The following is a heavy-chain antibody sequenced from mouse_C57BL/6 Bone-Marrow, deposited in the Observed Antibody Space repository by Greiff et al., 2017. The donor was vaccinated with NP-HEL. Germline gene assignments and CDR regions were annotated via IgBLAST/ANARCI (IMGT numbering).Heavy chain of an antibody. CDR3: AKGYWCAY. D-gene: IGHD2-2*01. CDR2: INPYNGDT. V-gene: IGHV1-20*01. Sequence: VQLQQSGPELVKPGDSVKISCKASGYSFTGYFMNWVMQSHGKSLEWIGRINPYNGDTFYNQKFKGKATLTVDKSSSTAHMELRSLTSEDSAVYYFAKGYWCAYWGQGTLVTVSA. CDR1: GYSFTGYF. J-gene: IGHJ3*01.